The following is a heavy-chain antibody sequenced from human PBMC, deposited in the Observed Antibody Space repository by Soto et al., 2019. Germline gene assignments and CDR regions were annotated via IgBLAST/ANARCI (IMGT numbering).Heavy chain of an antibody. J-gene: IGHJ6*02. V-gene: IGHV1-3*01. CDR1: GYTFTNYA. Sequence: GASVKVSCKASGYTFTNYAMHWVRQAPGQRLEWMGWINAGNGNTKYSQKFQGRVTITRDTSTSTAYMELSSLRSEDTAVYYCARDPTYIVGATGPYYYYGMDVWGQGTTVTVSS. D-gene: IGHD1-26*01. CDR2: INAGNGNT. CDR3: ARDPTYIVGATGPYYYYGMDV.